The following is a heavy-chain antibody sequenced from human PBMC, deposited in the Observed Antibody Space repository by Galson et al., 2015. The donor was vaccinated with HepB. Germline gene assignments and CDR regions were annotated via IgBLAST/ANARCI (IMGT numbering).Heavy chain of an antibody. CDR3: AKDYDSLPPISGSYLSSYYYYGMDV. V-gene: IGHV3-30*02. CDR2: IRYDGSNK. CDR1: GFTVSTYA. Sequence: SLRLSCAASGFTVSTYAMHWVRPAPGKGLEWVAFIRYDGSNKYYADSVKGRFTISRDNSKSTLYLQMNSLRAEDTAVYYCAKDYDSLPPISGSYLSSYYYYGMDVWGQGTTVTVSS. J-gene: IGHJ6*02. D-gene: IGHD1-26*01.